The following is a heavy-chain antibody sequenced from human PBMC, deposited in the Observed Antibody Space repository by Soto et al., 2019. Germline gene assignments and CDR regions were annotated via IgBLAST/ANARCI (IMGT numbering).Heavy chain of an antibody. CDR2: SYYSGIT. CDR3: GRTVVADSGDHVGGFAP. Sequence: QLQLQESGPGLVKPSETLSLTCTVSGGSISNSDYYWGWIRQSPGKGLEWIGTSYYSGITYYSPSLTGGVAISVDTSKTHFSLKLGFVTVADRAVYYCGRTVVADSGDHVGGFAPGGQGTLVTVSS. D-gene: IGHD2-21*01. V-gene: IGHV4-39*01. CDR1: GGSISNSDYY. J-gene: IGHJ5*02.